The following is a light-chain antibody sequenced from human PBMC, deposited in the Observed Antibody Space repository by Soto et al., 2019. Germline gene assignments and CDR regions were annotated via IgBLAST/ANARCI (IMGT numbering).Light chain of an antibody. CDR2: DAS. Sequence: EIVFTQSPAARSLSPVERATLSFMASQSIGLAIAWYQHKPGQAPRLLIFDASQRATGIPDRFSGSGSGTDFTLTISRLEPEDFAVYYCQKYDSSPRKFGQGTKVDIK. J-gene: IGKJ1*01. CDR3: QKYDSSPRK. CDR1: QSIGLA. V-gene: IGKV3-11*01.